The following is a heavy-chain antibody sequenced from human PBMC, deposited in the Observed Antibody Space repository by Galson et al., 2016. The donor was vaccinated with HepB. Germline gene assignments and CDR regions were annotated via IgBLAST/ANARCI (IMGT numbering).Heavy chain of an antibody. Sequence: LSLTCNVSGGSISNRSYFWAWLRQPPGKGLEWIATIYYRGKTYYSPPLQSRVTISVDTSKNQFSLILTSVSAADTAVYYCANLQVGAITKGFEVWGQGTMVTGSS. CDR1: GGSISNRSYF. V-gene: IGHV4-39*01. CDR3: ANLQVGAITKGFEV. D-gene: IGHD3-16*01. J-gene: IGHJ3*01. CDR2: IYYRGKT.